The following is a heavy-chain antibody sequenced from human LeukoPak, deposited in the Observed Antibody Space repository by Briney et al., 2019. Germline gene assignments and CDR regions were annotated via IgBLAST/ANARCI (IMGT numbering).Heavy chain of an antibody. V-gene: IGHV3-53*01. Sequence: GGSLRLSCAASGFTVSSNYMSWVRQAPGKGLEWVSVIYSGGSTYYADSVKGRFTISRDNSKNTLYLQMNSLRAEDTAVYYCARDGGSWGSGSYYYFDYWGQGTLVTVSS. J-gene: IGHJ4*02. CDR3: ARDGGSWGSGSYYYFDY. CDR2: IYSGGST. CDR1: GFTVSSNY. D-gene: IGHD3-10*01.